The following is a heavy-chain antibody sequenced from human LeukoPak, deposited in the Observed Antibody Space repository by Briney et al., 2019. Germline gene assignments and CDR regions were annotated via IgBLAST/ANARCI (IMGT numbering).Heavy chain of an antibody. CDR2: TYYRSKWNN. CDR1: LDSVSNNRAA. CDR3: DRDGSGVNDYFSNGMDV. J-gene: IGHJ6*02. D-gene: IGHD3-10*01. Sequence: QGLSVTCAVSLDSVSNNRAAWHWIRQSLSRVVEWLEWTYYRSKWNNDYAVSVQRRITINADTSKNQLSLQLSSVNPEDTAVYYCDRDGSGVNDYFSNGMDVWGQGTTVTVSS. V-gene: IGHV6-1*01.